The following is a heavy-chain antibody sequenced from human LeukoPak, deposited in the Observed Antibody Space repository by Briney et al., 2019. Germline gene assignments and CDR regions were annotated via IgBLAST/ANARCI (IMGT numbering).Heavy chain of an antibody. J-gene: IGHJ6*03. V-gene: IGHV4-39*01. CDR3: ARQGFNSGRPVNRYYYMDV. CDR1: GGSISSSSYY. D-gene: IGHD3-9*01. CDR2: IYYSGST. Sequence: PSETLSLTCTVSGGSISSSSYYWGWIRQPPGKGLEWIGSIYYSGSTYYNPSLKSRVTISVDTSKNQFFLKLSSVTAADTAVYYCARQGFNSGRPVNRYYYMDVWGKGTTVTVSS.